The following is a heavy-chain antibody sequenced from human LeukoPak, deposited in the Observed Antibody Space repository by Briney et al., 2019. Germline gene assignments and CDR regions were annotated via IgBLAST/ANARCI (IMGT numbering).Heavy chain of an antibody. CDR1: GYTFTGYY. Sequence: ASVKVSCKASGYTFTGYYMHWVRQAPGQGLEGMGWINPNSGDTLYAQKFQGRVTMTRDTSITTAYMELSSLKSDDTAVYYCVRDSAPSLDPWGQGTLVTVSS. J-gene: IGHJ5*02. CDR3: VRDSAPSLDP. CDR2: INPNSGDT. V-gene: IGHV1-2*02.